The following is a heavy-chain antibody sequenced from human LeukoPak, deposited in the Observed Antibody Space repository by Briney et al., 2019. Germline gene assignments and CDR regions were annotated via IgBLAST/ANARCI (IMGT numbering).Heavy chain of an antibody. D-gene: IGHD2-15*01. J-gene: IGHJ4*02. CDR1: GGSISSGGYS. V-gene: IGHV4-30-2*01. CDR2: IYHSGST. CDR3: ARTLGYCSGGSCYSAFDY. Sequence: SETLSLTCAVSGGSISSGGYSWSWIRQPPGKGLEWIGYIYHSGSTYYNPSLKSRVTISVDRSKNRFSLKLSSVTAADTAVYYCARTLGYCSGGSCYSAFDYWGQGTLVTVSS.